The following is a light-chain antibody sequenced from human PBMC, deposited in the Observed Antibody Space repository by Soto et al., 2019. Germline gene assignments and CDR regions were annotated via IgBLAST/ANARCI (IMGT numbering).Light chain of an antibody. J-gene: IGLJ2*01. CDR2: EDS. CDR1: NIGSKG. Sequence: SYELTQPPSLSVAPGQTATITCGGNNIGSKGVHWYQQRPGQAPVLVVFEDSDRPSGIPERFTGSNSGNTATLTISRVEAGDEADYYCQVWDSTTARVVFGGGTKLTVL. V-gene: IGLV3-21*02. CDR3: QVWDSTTARVV.